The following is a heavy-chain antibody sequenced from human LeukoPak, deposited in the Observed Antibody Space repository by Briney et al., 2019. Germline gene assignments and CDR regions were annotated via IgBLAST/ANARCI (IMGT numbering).Heavy chain of an antibody. CDR2: IYYSGST. CDR3: ARTDDSTDY. D-gene: IGHD3-3*01. CDR1: GGSISSSSYY. J-gene: IGHJ4*02. V-gene: IGHV4-39*01. Sequence: PSETLSLTCTVSGGSISSSSYYWGWIRQTPGKGLEWIGSIYYSGSTYYNPSLKSRVTISVDTSKNQFSLKLSSVTAADTAVYYCARTDDSTDYWGPGTLVTVSS.